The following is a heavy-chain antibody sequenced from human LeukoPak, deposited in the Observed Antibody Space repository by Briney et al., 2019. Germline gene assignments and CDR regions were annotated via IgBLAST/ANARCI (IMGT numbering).Heavy chain of an antibody. CDR2: ISGSGAGT. CDR3: AKIVVPAAIAWFDP. D-gene: IGHD2-2*01. CDR1: GFTFSSYA. Sequence: GGSLRLSCAASGFTFSSYAMNWVRQAPGKGLEWVAAISGSGAGTYYADSVKGRFTISRDNSKNTLYLQMNSLRAEDTAVYYCAKIVVPAAIAWFDPWGRGTLVTVSS. V-gene: IGHV3-23*01. J-gene: IGHJ5*02.